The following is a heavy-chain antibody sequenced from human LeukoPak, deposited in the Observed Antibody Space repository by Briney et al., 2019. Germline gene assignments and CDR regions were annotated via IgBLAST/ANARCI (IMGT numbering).Heavy chain of an antibody. Sequence: GGSLRPSCAASGFTFDDYGMSWVRQAPGKGLEWVSGINWNGGSTGYADSVKGRFTISRDNAKNSPYLQMNSLRAEDTALYYCARGTTYYDFWSRPDNWFDPWGQGTLVTVSS. J-gene: IGHJ5*02. CDR1: GFTFDDYG. CDR2: INWNGGST. V-gene: IGHV3-20*04. CDR3: ARGTTYYDFWSRPDNWFDP. D-gene: IGHD3-3*01.